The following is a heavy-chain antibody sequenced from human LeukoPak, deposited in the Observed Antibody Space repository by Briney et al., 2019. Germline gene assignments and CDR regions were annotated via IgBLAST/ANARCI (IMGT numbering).Heavy chain of an antibody. CDR1: GGSISSSSYY. J-gene: IGHJ6*03. V-gene: IGHV4-39*07. CDR2: IYYSGST. D-gene: IGHD3-22*01. Sequence: SETLSLTCTVSGGSISSSSYYWGWIRQPPGKGLEWIGSIYYSGSTYYNPSLKSRVTISVDTSKNQFSLKLSPVTAADTAVYYCARLPYYYDSSGYYFYYYMDVWGKGTTVTISS. CDR3: ARLPYYYDSSGYYFYYYMDV.